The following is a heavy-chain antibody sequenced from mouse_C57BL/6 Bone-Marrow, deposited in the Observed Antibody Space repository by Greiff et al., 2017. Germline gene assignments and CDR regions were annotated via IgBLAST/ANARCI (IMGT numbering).Heavy chain of an antibody. CDR1: GFSLTSYG. J-gene: IGHJ1*03. V-gene: IGHV2-2*01. CDR3: ARENYGSSPWYLDV. CDR2: IWSGGST. Sequence: VHLVESGPGLVQPSQSLSITCTVSGFSLTSYGVHWVRQSPGKGLEWLGVIWSGGSTDYNAAFISRLSISKDNSKSQVFFKMNSLQADDTAIYXCARENYGSSPWYLDVWGTGTTVTVSS. D-gene: IGHD1-1*01.